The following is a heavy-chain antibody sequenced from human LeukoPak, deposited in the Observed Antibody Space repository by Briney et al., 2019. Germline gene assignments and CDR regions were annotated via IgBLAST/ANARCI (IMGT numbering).Heavy chain of an antibody. V-gene: IGHV3-21*01. Sequence: GGSLRLSCAASGFTFSSYSMNWVRQAPGKGLEWVSSISSSSSYIYYADSVKGRFTISRDNAKNSLYLQMNSLRAEDTAVYYCARDKKSDDSPYHDSATPDYWGQGTLVTVSS. CDR1: GFTFSSYS. J-gene: IGHJ4*02. CDR2: ISSSSSYI. D-gene: IGHD1-1*01. CDR3: ARDKKSDDSPYHDSATPDY.